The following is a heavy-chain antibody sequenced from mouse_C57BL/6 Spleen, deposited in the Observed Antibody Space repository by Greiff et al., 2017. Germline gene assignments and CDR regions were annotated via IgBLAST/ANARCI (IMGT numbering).Heavy chain of an antibody. V-gene: IGHV5-4*01. CDR3: ARDPYDYDAGFDY. Sequence: EVKLVESGGGLVKPGGSLKLSCAASGFTFSSYAMSWVRQTPEKRLEWVATISDGGSYTYYPDNVKGRFTISRDNAKNNLYLQMSHLKSEDTAMYYCARDPYDYDAGFDYWGQGTTRTVSS. D-gene: IGHD2-4*01. CDR1: GFTFSSYA. J-gene: IGHJ2*01. CDR2: ISDGGSYT.